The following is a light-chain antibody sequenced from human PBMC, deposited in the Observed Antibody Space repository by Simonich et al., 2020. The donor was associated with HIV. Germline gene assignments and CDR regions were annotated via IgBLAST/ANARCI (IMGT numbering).Light chain of an antibody. CDR1: QSVLHSSNNQNS. Sequence: DIVMTQSPDSLAVSLGERATIHCKSSQSVLHSSNNQNSLAWYQQKPGQPPKLLIYWASTRESGVPARFSGSGSGTDFTLTISSLQAEDVAVYYCQQYYSSPHTFGQGTRLEIK. CDR2: WAS. CDR3: QQYYSSPHT. J-gene: IGKJ2*01. V-gene: IGKV4-1*01.